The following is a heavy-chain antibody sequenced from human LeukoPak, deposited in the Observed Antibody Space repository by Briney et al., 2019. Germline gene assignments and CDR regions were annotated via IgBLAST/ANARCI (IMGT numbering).Heavy chain of an antibody. D-gene: IGHD6-13*01. J-gene: IGHJ4*02. Sequence: GGSLRLSCAASGFTFSDYYMSWIRQAPGKGLEWVAVISYDGSNKYYADSVKGRFTISRDNSKNTLYLQMNSLRAEDTAVYYCAREFAKGIAYYFDYWGQGTLVTVSS. V-gene: IGHV3-30*03. CDR3: AREFAKGIAYYFDY. CDR2: ISYDGSNK. CDR1: GFTFSDYY.